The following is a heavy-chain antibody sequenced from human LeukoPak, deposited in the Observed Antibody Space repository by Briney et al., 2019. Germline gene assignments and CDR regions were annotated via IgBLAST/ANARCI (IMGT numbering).Heavy chain of an antibody. D-gene: IGHD3-3*01. CDR1: GGSISSSSYY. CDR2: IYYSGST. V-gene: IGHV4-39*01. CDR3: ARREYDFWSGYNAPFDY. J-gene: IGHJ4*02. Sequence: PSETLSLTCTVSGGSISSSSYYWGWIHQPPGKGLEWIGSIYYSGSTYYNPSLKSRVTISVDTSKNQFSLKLSSVTAADTAVYYCARREYDFWSGYNAPFDYWGQGTLVTVSS.